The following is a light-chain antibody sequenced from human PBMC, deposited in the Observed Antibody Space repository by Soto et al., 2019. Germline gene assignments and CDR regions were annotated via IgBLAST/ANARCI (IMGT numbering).Light chain of an antibody. V-gene: IGKV1-5*03. J-gene: IGKJ3*01. CDR2: KAS. CDR1: QSISDL. CDR3: LQYNRYL. Sequence: LTQSPSTLSPSIGDRVIITCRDSQSISDLLAWYQQKPGRAPRLLIYKASSLEKGVPSRFNGSGSGIEFTLTISSMQPVDFATDYCLQYNRYLFGPGTKVDIK.